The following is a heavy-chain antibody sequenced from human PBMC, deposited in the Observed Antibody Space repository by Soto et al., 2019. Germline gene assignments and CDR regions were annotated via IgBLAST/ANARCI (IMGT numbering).Heavy chain of an antibody. CDR2: INHSGST. Sequence: PSETLSLTCAVYGGSFSCYYWSWIRQPPGKGLEWIGEINHSGSTNYNPSLKSRVTISVDTSKNQFSLKLSSVTAADTAVYYCARGFKLRYFDWLLHDAFDIWGQGTMVTVSS. J-gene: IGHJ3*02. D-gene: IGHD3-9*01. CDR1: GGSFSCYY. CDR3: ARGFKLRYFDWLLHDAFDI. V-gene: IGHV4-34*01.